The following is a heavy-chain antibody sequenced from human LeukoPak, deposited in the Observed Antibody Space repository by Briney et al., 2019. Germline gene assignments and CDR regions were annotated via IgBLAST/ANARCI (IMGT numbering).Heavy chain of an antibody. D-gene: IGHD5-12*01. Sequence: ASVKVSCKASGYTFTSYDINWVRQATGQGLEWMGWMNPNSGNTGYAQKFQGRVTITADKSTSTAYMELSSLRSEDTAAYYCARASRGPRGYSANDYWGQGTLVTVSS. CDR2: MNPNSGNT. V-gene: IGHV1-8*03. CDR1: GYTFTSYD. J-gene: IGHJ4*02. CDR3: ARASRGPRGYSANDY.